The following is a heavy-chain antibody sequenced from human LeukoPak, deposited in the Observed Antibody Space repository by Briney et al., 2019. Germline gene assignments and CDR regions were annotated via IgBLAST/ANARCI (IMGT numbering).Heavy chain of an antibody. V-gene: IGHV1-69*04. Sequence: SVKVSCKASGGTFSSHAISWVRQAPGQGLEWMGRIIPILGIANYAQKFQGRVTITADKSTSTAYVELSSLRSEDTAVYYCARVHGDSPGPLDYWGQGTLVTVSS. D-gene: IGHD4-17*01. CDR1: GGTFSSHA. CDR2: IIPILGIA. J-gene: IGHJ4*02. CDR3: ARVHGDSPGPLDY.